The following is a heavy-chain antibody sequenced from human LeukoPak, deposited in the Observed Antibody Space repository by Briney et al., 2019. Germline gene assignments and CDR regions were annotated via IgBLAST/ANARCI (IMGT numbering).Heavy chain of an antibody. CDR3: AVDTAMAPFDY. Sequence: EASVKVSCKASGYTFTRYYMHWVRQAPGQGLEWMGIINPSGGSTSYAQKFQGRVTMTRDTSTSTVYMELSSLRSEDTAVYYCAVDTAMAPFDYWGQGTLVTVSS. CDR2: INPSGGST. D-gene: IGHD5-18*01. J-gene: IGHJ4*02. CDR1: GYTFTRYY. V-gene: IGHV1-46*01.